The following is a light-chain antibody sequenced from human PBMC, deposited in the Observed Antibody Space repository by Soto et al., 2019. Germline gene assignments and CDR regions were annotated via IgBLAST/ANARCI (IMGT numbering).Light chain of an antibody. CDR1: QSVNSN. J-gene: IGKJ1*01. Sequence: EIVMTQSQATLSVSPGERATLSCRASQSVNSNLSWYHQKPGQAPRLLIYSASTGATGIPDRFSGSGSGTDFTLTISRLEPEDFAVYYCQQYGRSPTFGQGTKVDIK. CDR2: SAS. V-gene: IGKV3-20*01. CDR3: QQYGRSPT.